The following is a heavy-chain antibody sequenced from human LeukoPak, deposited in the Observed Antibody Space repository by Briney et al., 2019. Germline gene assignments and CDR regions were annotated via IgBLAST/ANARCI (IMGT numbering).Heavy chain of an antibody. J-gene: IGHJ5*02. CDR2: IKQDGSEN. D-gene: IGHD3-3*01. V-gene: IGHV3-7*05. Sequence: PGGSLRLSCAASGFTFSRYWMSWVRQAPGKGPEWVANIKQDGSENYYLDSVKGRFTISRDNAKNSLYLQMNSLRAEDTAVYYCARDKDPVFGVLNWFDPWGRGTLVTVSS. CDR3: ARDKDPVFGVLNWFDP. CDR1: GFTFSRYW.